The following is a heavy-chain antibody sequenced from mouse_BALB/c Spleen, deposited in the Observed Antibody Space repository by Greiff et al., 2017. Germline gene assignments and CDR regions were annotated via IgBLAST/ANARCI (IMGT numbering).Heavy chain of an antibody. V-gene: IGHV5-12-1*01. J-gene: IGHJ3*01. CDR2: ISSGGGST. CDR3: ARQGYGNYGAY. Sequence: EVKLMESGGGLVKPGGSLKLSCAASGFAFSSYDMSWVRQTPEKRLEWVAYISSGGGSTYYPDTVKGRFTISRDNAKNTLYLQMSSLKSEDTAMYYCARQGYGNYGAYWGQGTLVTVSA. CDR1: GFAFSSYD. D-gene: IGHD2-10*02.